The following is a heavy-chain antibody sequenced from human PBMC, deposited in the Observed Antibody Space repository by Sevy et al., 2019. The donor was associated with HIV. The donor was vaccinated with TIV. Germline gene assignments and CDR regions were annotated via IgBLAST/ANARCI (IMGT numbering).Heavy chain of an antibody. CDR1: GFTFSDSW. D-gene: IGHD1-1*01. CDR2: IKQDGSKK. CDR3: ALERLSSDVAEYFQN. V-gene: IGHV3-7*01. Sequence: GGSLRLSCAASGFTFSDSWMSWVRQAPEKGLEWVANIKQDGSKKYYVDSVKGRFTISRDNFQNSLFLQMDSLRPEDTAVYYCALERLSSDVAEYFQNWGQGTLVTVSS. J-gene: IGHJ1*01.